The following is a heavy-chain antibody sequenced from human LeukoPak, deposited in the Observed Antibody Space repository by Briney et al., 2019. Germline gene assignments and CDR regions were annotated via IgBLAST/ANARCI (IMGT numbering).Heavy chain of an antibody. J-gene: IGHJ4*02. CDR2: IYYSGST. V-gene: IGHV4-31*11. D-gene: IGHD3-22*01. Sequence: PSQTLSLTCAVSGGSISSGSYSWSWIRQHPGKGLEWIGYIYYSGSTYYNPSLKSRVTISVDTSKNQFPLKLSSVTAADTAVYYCARIPSNMIVVVTYPTWFDYWGQGTLVTVSS. CDR3: ARIPSNMIVVVTYPTWFDY. CDR1: GGSISSGSYS.